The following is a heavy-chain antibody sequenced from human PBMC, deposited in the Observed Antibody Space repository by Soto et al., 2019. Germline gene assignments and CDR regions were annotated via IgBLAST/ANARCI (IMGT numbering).Heavy chain of an antibody. CDR2: ISGSGDTT. V-gene: IGHV3-23*01. J-gene: IGHJ4*02. D-gene: IGHD5-12*01. CDR3: AKDPFYGGYLAPGY. Sequence: GGSLRLSCAASGFTFSNYAMTWVRQAPGKGLEWVSAISGSGDTTYYADSVKGRFTIFRDNSKNTLYLQINGLRAEDTAVYYCAKDPFYGGYLAPGYWGQGTLVTVSS. CDR1: GFTFSNYA.